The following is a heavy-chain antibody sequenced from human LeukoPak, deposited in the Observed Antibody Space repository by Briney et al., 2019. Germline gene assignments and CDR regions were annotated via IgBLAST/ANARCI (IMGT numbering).Heavy chain of an antibody. CDR3: ARTLYDYDYAYYYAMDV. Sequence: GGSLRLSCAVSGFTFSDYYMTWIRQAPGKGLEWISDVSDSGRTRDYADSVKGRFAVSRDNARNSLYLQMNSLRADDTAVYYCARTLYDYDYAYYYAMDVWGQGTTVTVSS. V-gene: IGHV3-11*01. D-gene: IGHD4-17*01. CDR1: GFTFSDYY. CDR2: VSDSGRTR. J-gene: IGHJ6*02.